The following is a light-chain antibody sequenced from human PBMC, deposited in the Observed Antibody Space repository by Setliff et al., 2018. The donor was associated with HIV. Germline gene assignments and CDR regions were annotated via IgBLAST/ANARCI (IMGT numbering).Light chain of an antibody. Sequence: QSVLTQPPSASGSPGQSVTISCTGTSSDVGGYNFVSWCQQHPGKAPKLLIYEVNKRPSGVPDRFSGSKSGNTASLTVSGLQAEDEADYYCSSYADNNNVIFGGGTK. CDR2: EVN. CDR3: SSYADNNNVI. CDR1: SSDVGGYNF. V-gene: IGLV2-8*01. J-gene: IGLJ2*01.